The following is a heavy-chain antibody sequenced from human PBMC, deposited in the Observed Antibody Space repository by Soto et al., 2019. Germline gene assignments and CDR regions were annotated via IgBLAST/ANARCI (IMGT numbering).Heavy chain of an antibody. CDR3: AKDLVRGGDPSVDF. CDR1: GFTFASYA. CDR2: ISTSGGRT. Sequence: PGGSLRLSCAASGFTFASYAMSWVRQAPGKGLQWVSAISTSGGRTHYSDSVKGRFTISRDNSKNTLYLQMNSLRAEDTAVYYCAKDLVRGGDPSVDFWGQGALVTVSS. V-gene: IGHV3-23*01. J-gene: IGHJ4*02. D-gene: IGHD3-10*01.